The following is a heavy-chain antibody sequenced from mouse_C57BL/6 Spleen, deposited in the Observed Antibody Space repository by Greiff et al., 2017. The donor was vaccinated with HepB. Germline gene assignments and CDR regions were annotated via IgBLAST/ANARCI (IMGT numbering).Heavy chain of an antibody. Sequence: EVMLVESGGGLVKPGGSLKLSCAASGFTFSDYGMHWVRQAPEKGLEWVAYISSGSSTIYYADTVKGRFTISRDNAKNTRFLQMTSLRSKDTAMYYCARPMITTEYYYAMDYWGQGTSVTVSS. CDR3: ARPMITTEYYYAMDY. D-gene: IGHD2-4*01. CDR1: GFTFSDYG. J-gene: IGHJ4*01. V-gene: IGHV5-17*01. CDR2: ISSGSSTI.